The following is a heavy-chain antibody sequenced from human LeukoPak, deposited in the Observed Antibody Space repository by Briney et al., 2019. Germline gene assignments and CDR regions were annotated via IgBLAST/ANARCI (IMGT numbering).Heavy chain of an antibody. CDR2: IYPGESDT. CDR3: ARLGYYYGSGSYYGDY. Sequence: GESLKISCKGSGYSFTSYWIGGVRGRPGKGLEWMGIIYPGESDTRYSPSFQGQVTISADKSISTAYLQWSSLKASDTAMYYCARLGYYYGSGSYYGDYWGQGTLVTVSS. V-gene: IGHV5-51*01. J-gene: IGHJ4*02. D-gene: IGHD3-10*01. CDR1: GYSFTSYW.